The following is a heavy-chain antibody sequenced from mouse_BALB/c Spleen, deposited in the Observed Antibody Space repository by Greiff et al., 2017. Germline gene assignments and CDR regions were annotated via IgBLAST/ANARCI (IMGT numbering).Heavy chain of an antibody. V-gene: IGHV1-77*01. D-gene: IGHD1-1*02. Sequence: VKLMESGPELVKPGASVKMSCKASGYTFTDYVISWVKQRTGQGLEWIGEIYPGSGSTYYNEKFKGKATLTADKSSNTAYMQLSSLTSEDSAVYFCARRVATRGYFDVWGAGTTVTVSS. CDR1: GYTFTDYV. CDR3: ARRVATRGYFDV. CDR2: IYPGSGST. J-gene: IGHJ1*01.